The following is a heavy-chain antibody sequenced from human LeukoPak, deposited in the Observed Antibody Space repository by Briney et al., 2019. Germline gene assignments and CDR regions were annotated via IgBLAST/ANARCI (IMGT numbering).Heavy chain of an antibody. D-gene: IGHD1-1*01. CDR2: FDPEDGET. J-gene: IGHJ3*02. V-gene: IGHV1-24*01. CDR1: GYTLTELS. Sequence: RASVTVSFTVSGYTLTELSMHWVRQAPGKGLEWMGGFDPEDGETIYAQKFQGRVTMTEDTSTDTAYMELRSLRSEDTAVYYCATDSGTGMAFDIWGQGTMVTVSS. CDR3: ATDSGTGMAFDI.